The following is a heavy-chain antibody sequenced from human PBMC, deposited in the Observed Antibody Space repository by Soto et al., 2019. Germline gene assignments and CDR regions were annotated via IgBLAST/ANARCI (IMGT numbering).Heavy chain of an antibody. Sequence: PSETLSLTCTVSGGSISSSSWSWIRQPPGRGLEWIGYIYNNGRTDYNPSLKSRVTISVDTSKNHFSLKLSPVTPADTAVYYCARARFCTSTSCYHYFDFWGQGTLVTVSS. D-gene: IGHD2-2*01. CDR3: ARARFCTSTSCYHYFDF. J-gene: IGHJ4*02. CDR1: GGSISSSS. CDR2: IYNNGRT. V-gene: IGHV4-59*01.